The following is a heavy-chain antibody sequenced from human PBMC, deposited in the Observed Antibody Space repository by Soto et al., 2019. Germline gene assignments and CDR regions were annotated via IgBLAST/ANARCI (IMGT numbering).Heavy chain of an antibody. CDR2: IDPSDSYT. Sequence: PGESLKISCKGSGYSFTSYWISWVRQMPGKGLEWMGRIDPSDSYTNYSPSFQGHVTISADKSISTAYLQWSSLKASDTAMYYCARFSSSVVSNYYYGMDVWGQGTTVTVSS. CDR3: ARFSSSVVSNYYYGMDV. V-gene: IGHV5-10-1*01. D-gene: IGHD2-15*01. J-gene: IGHJ6*02. CDR1: GYSFTSYW.